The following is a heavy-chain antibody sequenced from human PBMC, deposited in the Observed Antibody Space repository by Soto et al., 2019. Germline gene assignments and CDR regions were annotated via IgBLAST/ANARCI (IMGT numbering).Heavy chain of an antibody. Sequence: PGGSLRLSCAASGFTFSSYWMSWVRQAPGKGLEWVANIKQDGSEKYYVDSVKGRFTISRDNAKNSLYLQMNSLRAEDTAVYYCARGLLHYDFWSGYLGDAFDIWGQGTMVTVSS. J-gene: IGHJ3*02. D-gene: IGHD3-3*01. CDR3: ARGLLHYDFWSGYLGDAFDI. CDR1: GFTFSSYW. V-gene: IGHV3-7*01. CDR2: IKQDGSEK.